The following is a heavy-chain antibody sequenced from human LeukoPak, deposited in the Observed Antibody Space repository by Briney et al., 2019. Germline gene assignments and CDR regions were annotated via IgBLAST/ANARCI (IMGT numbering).Heavy chain of an antibody. D-gene: IGHD3-3*01. CDR3: ASLEGGPSDGR. Sequence: GGSLRLSCEVSGFPVRSRYMTWVRQPSGKGLECVAVIYSGGTTYHIDSVKGRFTISRDISKSTMYLEMNNLRVEDTAIYYCASLEGGPSDGRWGQGTLVTVSS. V-gene: IGHV3-53*01. CDR2: IYSGGTT. J-gene: IGHJ4*02. CDR1: GFPVRSRY.